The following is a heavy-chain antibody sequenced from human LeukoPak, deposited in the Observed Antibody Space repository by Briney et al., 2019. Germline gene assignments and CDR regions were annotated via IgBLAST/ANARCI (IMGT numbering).Heavy chain of an antibody. CDR3: AGGASYFDY. D-gene: IGHD1-26*01. Sequence: PGRSLRLSCAASGFTFSSYGMHWVRQAPSKGLEWVAVISYDGSNKYYADSVKGRFTISRDNSKNTLYLQMNSLRAEDTAVYYCAGGASYFDYWGQGTLVTVSS. CDR2: ISYDGSNK. J-gene: IGHJ4*02. V-gene: IGHV3-30*03. CDR1: GFTFSSYG.